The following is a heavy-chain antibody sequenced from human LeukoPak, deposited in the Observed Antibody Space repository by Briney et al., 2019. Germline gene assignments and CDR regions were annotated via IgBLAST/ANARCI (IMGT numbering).Heavy chain of an antibody. D-gene: IGHD3-3*01. CDR2: ISGSGGST. CDR3: AKLRYYDFWSGANPFDY. Sequence: PGGSLRLSCAASGFTFSSYAMSWVRQAPGKGLEWVSAISGSGGSTYYADSVKGRFTISRDNSKNTLYLQMISLRAEDTAVYYCAKLRYYDFWSGANPFDYWGQGTLVTVSS. J-gene: IGHJ4*02. V-gene: IGHV3-23*01. CDR1: GFTFSSYA.